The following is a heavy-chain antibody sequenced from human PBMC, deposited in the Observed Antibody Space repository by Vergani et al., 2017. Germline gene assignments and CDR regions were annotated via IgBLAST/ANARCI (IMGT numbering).Heavy chain of an antibody. V-gene: IGHV3-48*01. CDR2: ISRSGSTI. Sequence: EVQLVESGGGLVQPGGSLRLSCAAAGFTFRNYDMIWVRQAPGKGLEWISYISRSGSTIYYADSVQGRFTISRDNARKSLYLQMNSLRAEDTAVYYCAKFPLNITTPDRGDFWGQGSLVTVSS. D-gene: IGHD1-1*01. J-gene: IGHJ4*02. CDR1: GFTFRNYD. CDR3: AKFPLNITTPDRGDF.